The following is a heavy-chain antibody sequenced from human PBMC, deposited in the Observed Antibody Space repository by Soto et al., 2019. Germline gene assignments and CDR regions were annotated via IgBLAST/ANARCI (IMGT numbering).Heavy chain of an antibody. CDR1: GYTFSNYY. CDR2: IRQDGGEK. CDR3: ARAPDYLPHFDY. J-gene: IGHJ4*02. Sequence: LRLSCRASGYTFSNYYIIWVRQAPGKGLEWVANIRQDGGEKYYVDSVKGRFTISRDNTQNSMYLQMNSLRAEDTAVYYCARAPDYLPHFDYWGQGILVAVSS. D-gene: IGHD4-17*01. V-gene: IGHV3-7*03.